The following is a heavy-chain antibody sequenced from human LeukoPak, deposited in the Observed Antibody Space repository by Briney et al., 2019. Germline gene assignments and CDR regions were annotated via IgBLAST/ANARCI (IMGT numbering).Heavy chain of an antibody. CDR1: DDSISSDFCY. Sequence: PSETLSLTCTVSDDSISSDFCYWSWIRQPAGKGLEWIGRIYTSGSTNYNPSLKRRVTISVDTSKNQFSLKLTSVTAADTAVYYCARSDIVATLNYYSCYMDVWGKGTTVTVSS. V-gene: IGHV4-61*02. D-gene: IGHD5-12*01. J-gene: IGHJ6*03. CDR2: IYTSGST. CDR3: ARSDIVATLNYYSCYMDV.